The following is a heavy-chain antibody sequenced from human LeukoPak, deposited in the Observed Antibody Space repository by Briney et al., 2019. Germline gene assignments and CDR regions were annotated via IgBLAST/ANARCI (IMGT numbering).Heavy chain of an antibody. Sequence: GGSLRLSCAASGFTFSSYGMHWVRQAPGKGLEWVAFIRYDGSNKYYADSVKGRFTISRDNSKNTLYLQMNSLRAEDTAVYYCAKEWDSSWYVPIAGWGQGTLVTVSS. J-gene: IGHJ4*02. CDR1: GFTFSSYG. V-gene: IGHV3-30*02. D-gene: IGHD6-13*01. CDR3: AKEWDSSWYVPIAG. CDR2: IRYDGSNK.